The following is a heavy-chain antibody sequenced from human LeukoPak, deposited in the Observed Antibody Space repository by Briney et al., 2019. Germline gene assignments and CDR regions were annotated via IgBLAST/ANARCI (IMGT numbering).Heavy chain of an antibody. CDR1: GGTFSSYA. V-gene: IGHV1-69*05. CDR2: IIPIFATT. D-gene: IGHD2-15*01. CDR3: ARESRYCIGDSCYPNAFDV. Sequence: GASVKVSCKASGGTFSSYAINWVRQAPGQGLEWLGRIIPIFATTNYAQKFQARVTITTDESTNTAYMELSSLRSEDTAMYYCARESRYCIGDSCYPNAFDVWGQGTMVTISS. J-gene: IGHJ3*01.